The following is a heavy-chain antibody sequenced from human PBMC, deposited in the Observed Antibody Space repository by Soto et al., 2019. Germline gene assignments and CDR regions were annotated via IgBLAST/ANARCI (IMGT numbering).Heavy chain of an antibody. V-gene: IGHV3-74*03. J-gene: IGHJ4*02. CDR3: VRDMQLWRLDS. Sequence: GGSLRLSCAASGLTFGSYWMHWVRQAPGKWLVWVSRINTDGSVAMYVDSVKGRFTISRDNAKNTLYLHMNSLRAEDTAVYYCVRDMQLWRLDSWGRGTLVTVSS. CDR2: INTDGSVA. CDR1: GLTFGSYW. D-gene: IGHD2-21*01.